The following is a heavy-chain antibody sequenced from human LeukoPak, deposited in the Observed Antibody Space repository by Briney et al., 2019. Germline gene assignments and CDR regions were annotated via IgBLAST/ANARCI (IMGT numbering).Heavy chain of an antibody. CDR2: ISAYNGNT. Sequence: ASVKVSCKASGYTFTGYYMHWVRQAPGQGLEWMGWISAYNGNTNYAQKLQGRVTMTTDTSTSTAYMELRSLRSDDTAVYYCARGRSSSSVNWFDPWGQEPWSPSPQ. J-gene: IGHJ5*02. D-gene: IGHD6-6*01. CDR3: ARGRSSSSVNWFDP. V-gene: IGHV1-18*04. CDR1: GYTFTGYY.